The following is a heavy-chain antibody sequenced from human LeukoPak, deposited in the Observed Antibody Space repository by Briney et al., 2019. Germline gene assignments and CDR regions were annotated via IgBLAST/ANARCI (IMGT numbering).Heavy chain of an antibody. CDR2: IYYSGST. J-gene: IGHJ2*01. D-gene: IGHD1-14*01. V-gene: IGHV4-59*01. CDR1: GGSISSYY. Sequence: PSETLSLTCTVSGGSISSYYWSWIRQPPGKGLEWIGYIYYSGSTNYNPSLKSRVTISVDTSKNQFSLKLSSVTAADTAVYYCARVLRNPRRLGYFDLWGRGTLVTVSS. CDR3: ARVLRNPRRLGYFDL.